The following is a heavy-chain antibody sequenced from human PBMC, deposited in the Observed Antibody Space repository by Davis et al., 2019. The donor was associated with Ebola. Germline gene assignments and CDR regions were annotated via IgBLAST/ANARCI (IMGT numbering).Heavy chain of an antibody. CDR1: GYTFTSCG. CDR2: ISAYNGNT. D-gene: IGHD2-8*02. V-gene: IGHV1-18*01. CDR3: ARARGGTEYDAFDI. J-gene: IGHJ3*02. Sequence: ASVKVSCKASGYTFTSCGISWVRQAPGQGLEWMGWISAYNGNTNYAQKLQGRVTMTTDTSTSTAYMELSSLRSDDTAVYYCARARGGTEYDAFDIWGQGTMVTVSS.